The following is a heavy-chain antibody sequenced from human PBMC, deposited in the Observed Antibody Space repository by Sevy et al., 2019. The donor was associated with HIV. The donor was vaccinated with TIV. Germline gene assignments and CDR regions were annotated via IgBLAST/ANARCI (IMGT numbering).Heavy chain of an antibody. Sequence: SETLSLTCTVSGASVSSGNYFWSWIRQPAGKGLEWIGRIYTSGTANYNPSLKSRVTMSVDTSKNQFSLKLSSVTAADTAVYYCAREVILLVAPSIWSFDYWGQGILVTVSS. CDR2: IYTSGTA. CDR1: GASVSSGNYF. D-gene: IGHD2-2*01. J-gene: IGHJ4*02. V-gene: IGHV4-61*02. CDR3: AREVILLVAPSIWSFDY.